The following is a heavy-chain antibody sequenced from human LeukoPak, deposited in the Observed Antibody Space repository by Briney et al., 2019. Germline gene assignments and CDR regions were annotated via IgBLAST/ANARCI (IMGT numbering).Heavy chain of an antibody. Sequence: GGSLRLSCAASGFTFSSYGMNWVRQAPGKGLEWVSGISGSGGTTYYADSVKGRFTISRDNSKNSLSLQVSSLRAEDTAVYYCAKTNGYYSDWGQGTLVAVSS. CDR2: ISGSGGTT. CDR1: GFTFSSYG. D-gene: IGHD3-22*01. V-gene: IGHV3-23*01. J-gene: IGHJ4*02. CDR3: AKTNGYYSD.